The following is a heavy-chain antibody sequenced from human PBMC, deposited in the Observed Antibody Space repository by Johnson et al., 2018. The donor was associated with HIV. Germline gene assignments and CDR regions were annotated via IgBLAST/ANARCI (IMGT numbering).Heavy chain of an antibody. CDR2: IKQDGSET. Sequence: VQLVESGGGLVQPGGSLRLSCAASGFIFSSYWMSWVRQAPGKGLEWVANIKQDGSETYYVDSVKGRFTISSDNAKNSLYLQMNSLRAEDTAVYYCARENYGGNSGAFDIWGQGTMVTVSS. J-gene: IGHJ3*02. CDR3: ARENYGGNSGAFDI. D-gene: IGHD4-23*01. V-gene: IGHV3-7*05. CDR1: GFIFSSYW.